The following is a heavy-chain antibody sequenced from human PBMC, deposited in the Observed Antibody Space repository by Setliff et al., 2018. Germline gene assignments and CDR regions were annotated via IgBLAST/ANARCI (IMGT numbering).Heavy chain of an antibody. CDR2: ISGYNGNT. V-gene: IGHV1-18*01. CDR1: GFTFKTYS. Sequence: ASVKVSCKASGFTFKTYSFSWIRQAPGQGLEWVGWISGYNGNTIYAQNFQGGVTMTTDASTNTAYMELRSLGSDDTAVYYCATFRGYTYGYDYWGQGTLVTVSS. D-gene: IGHD5-18*01. CDR3: ATFRGYTYGYDY. J-gene: IGHJ4*02.